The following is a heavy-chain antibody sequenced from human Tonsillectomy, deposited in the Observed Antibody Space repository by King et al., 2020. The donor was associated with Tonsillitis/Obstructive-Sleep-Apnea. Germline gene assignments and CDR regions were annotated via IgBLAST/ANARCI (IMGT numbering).Heavy chain of an antibody. CDR1: GFTFSSYS. CDR3: ASFGTTGGFDY. D-gene: IGHD1-7*01. Sequence: VQLVESGGGXXKXGGSLXXSCAASGFTFSSYSMNWVXQAPGKGLEWVSSISSSSSYIYYADSVKGRFTISRDNAKNSLYLQMNSLRAEDTAVYYCASFGTTGGFDYWGQGTLVTVSS. CDR2: ISSSSSYI. J-gene: IGHJ4*02. V-gene: IGHV3-21*01.